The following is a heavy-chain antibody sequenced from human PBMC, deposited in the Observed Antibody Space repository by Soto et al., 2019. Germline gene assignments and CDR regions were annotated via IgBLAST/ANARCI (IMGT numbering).Heavy chain of an antibody. D-gene: IGHD6-6*01. V-gene: IGHV4-39*01. CDR2: IYYSGST. Sequence: PSETLSLTCTVSGGSISSSSYYWGWIRQPPGKGLEWIGSIYYSGSTYYNPSLKSRVTISVDTSKNQFSLKLSSVTAADTAVYSCACYQSSIAARPCDYWGQGSLVTVSS. CDR3: ACYQSSIAARPCDY. J-gene: IGHJ4*02. CDR1: GGSISSSSYY.